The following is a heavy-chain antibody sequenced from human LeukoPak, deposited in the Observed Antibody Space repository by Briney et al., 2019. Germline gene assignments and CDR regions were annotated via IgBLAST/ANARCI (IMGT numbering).Heavy chain of an antibody. J-gene: IGHJ3*02. CDR1: GFTFGDYA. CDR3: TSGQQLPNRFAFDI. V-gene: IGHV3-49*04. CDR2: IRSKAYGGTT. D-gene: IGHD6-13*01. Sequence: GRSLRLSCTASGFTFGDYAMSWVRQAPGKGLEWVGFIRSKAYGGTTEYAASVKGRFTISRDDSKSIAYLQMNSLKTEDTAVYYCTSGQQLPNRFAFDIWGQGTMVTVSS.